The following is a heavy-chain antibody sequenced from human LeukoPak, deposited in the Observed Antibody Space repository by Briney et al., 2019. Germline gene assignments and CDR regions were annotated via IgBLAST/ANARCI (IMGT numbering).Heavy chain of an antibody. J-gene: IGHJ6*03. D-gene: IGHD2-2*01. V-gene: IGHV3-23*01. CDR3: AKRGNPAVGHHYLDV. Sequence: GGSLRLSCAASGFTFSSYDMSWVRQAPGKGLEWVSSITLSGADTFYADSVMGRFTISRDNSKNTLYLQMNSLSAEDTAVYYCAKRGNPAVGHHYLDVWGEGTPVSVSS. CDR1: GFTFSSYD. CDR2: ITLSGADT.